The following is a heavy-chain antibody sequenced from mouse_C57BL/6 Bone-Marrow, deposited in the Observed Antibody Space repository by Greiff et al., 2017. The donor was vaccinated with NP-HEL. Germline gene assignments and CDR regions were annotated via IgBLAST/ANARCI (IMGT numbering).Heavy chain of an antibody. Sequence: EVNVVESGGDLVKPGGSLKLSCAASGFTFSSYGMSWVRQTPDKRLEWVATISSGGSYTYYPDSVKGRFTISRDNAKNTLYLQMSSLKSEDTAMYYCARRGRDYDDFDVWGTGTTVTVSS. CDR1: GFTFSSYG. V-gene: IGHV5-6*02. CDR2: ISSGGSYT. J-gene: IGHJ1*03. D-gene: IGHD2-4*01. CDR3: ARRGRDYDDFDV.